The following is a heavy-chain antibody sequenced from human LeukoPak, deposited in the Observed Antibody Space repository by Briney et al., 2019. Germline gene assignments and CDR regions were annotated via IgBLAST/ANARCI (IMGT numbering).Heavy chain of an antibody. CDR1: GGSISSYY. Sequence: SETLSLTCTVSGGSISSYYWSWIRQPPGKGLEWIGYIYYSGSTNYNPSLKSRVTISVDTSKNQFSLKLSSVTAADTAVYYCARGIPPSSSWSVGGMDVWGQGTTVTVSS. J-gene: IGHJ6*02. CDR3: ARGIPPSSSWSVGGMDV. D-gene: IGHD6-13*01. V-gene: IGHV4-59*01. CDR2: IYYSGST.